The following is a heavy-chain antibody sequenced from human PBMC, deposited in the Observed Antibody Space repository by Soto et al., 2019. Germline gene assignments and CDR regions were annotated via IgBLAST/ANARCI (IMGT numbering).Heavy chain of an antibody. V-gene: IGHV4-30-4*01. CDR3: DRGDNGSGSYY. CDR1: GGSISSGDYY. J-gene: IGHJ4*02. Sequence: PSETLSLTCTVSGGSISSGDYYWSWIRQPPGKGLEWIGYIYYSGSTYYNPSLKSRVTISVDTSKNQFSLKLSSVTAADTAVYYCDRGDNGSGSYYWGQGTLVTVSS. CDR2: IYYSGST. D-gene: IGHD3-10*01.